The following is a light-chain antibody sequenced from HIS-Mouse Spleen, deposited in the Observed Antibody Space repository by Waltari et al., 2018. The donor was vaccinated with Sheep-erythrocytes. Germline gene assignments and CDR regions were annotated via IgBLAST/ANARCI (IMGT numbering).Light chain of an antibody. Sequence: DIQMTQSPSSLSASVGDRVTITCRASQSISRYLNWYQQKPGKAPKLLIYAASRLQSGVPSRFSGSGSGTDFTLTISSLQPEDFATYYCQQSYSTPPLTFGGGTKVEIK. CDR3: QQSYSTPPLT. V-gene: IGKV1-39*01. J-gene: IGKJ4*01. CDR1: QSISRY. CDR2: AAS.